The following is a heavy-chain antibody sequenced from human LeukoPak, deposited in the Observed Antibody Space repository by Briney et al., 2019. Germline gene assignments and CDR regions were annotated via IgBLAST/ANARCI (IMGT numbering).Heavy chain of an antibody. CDR1: GFTFSSYN. V-gene: IGHV3-21*01. J-gene: IGHJ2*01. CDR3: AREERDGYNYYWYFDL. D-gene: IGHD5-24*01. Sequence: GGSLRLSCAASGFTFSSYNMNWVRQAPGKGLEWVSSISSSSNYIYYADSVKGRFTISRDNAKNSLYLQMSSLRAEDTAVYYCAREERDGYNYYWYFDLWGRGTLVTVSS. CDR2: ISSSSNYI.